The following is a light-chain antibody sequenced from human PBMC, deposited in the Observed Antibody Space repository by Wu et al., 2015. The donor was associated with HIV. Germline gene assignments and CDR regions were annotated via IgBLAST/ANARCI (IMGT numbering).Light chain of an antibody. Sequence: EIVLTQSPGTLSLSPGERATLSCRASQTVYNFYLAWYQQKPGQAPRLLIYGASSRATGIPDRFSGTGSGTDFTLTISNLQSEDVAFYYCQQYGQWPHSFGQGTKVEIK. V-gene: IGKV3-20*01. CDR3: QQYGQWPHS. CDR1: QTVYNFY. J-gene: IGKJ2*03. CDR2: GAS.